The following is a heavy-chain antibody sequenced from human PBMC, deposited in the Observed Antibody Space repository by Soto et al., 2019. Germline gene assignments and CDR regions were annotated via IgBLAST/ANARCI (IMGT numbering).Heavy chain of an antibody. J-gene: IGHJ4*02. CDR2: TYYRSQWNY. CDR3: VRLVGNSWLDY. CDR1: GDSVSSNSVV. V-gene: IGHV6-1*01. Sequence: QVQLQQSGPGLVKPSQTLSLTCAIYGDSVSSNSVVWNWIRQSPSRGLEWLGRTYYRSQWNYEYAVFVKSRIRIYPDTTKNQFSLQLNSVSPEDTAVYYCVRLVGNSWLDYWGQGTLVTVSS. D-gene: IGHD4-4*01.